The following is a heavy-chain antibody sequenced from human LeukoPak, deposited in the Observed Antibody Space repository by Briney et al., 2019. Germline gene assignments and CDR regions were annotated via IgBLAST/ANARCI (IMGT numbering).Heavy chain of an antibody. CDR3: ARDTDYGDYKYFDY. CDR2: IYYSGST. V-gene: IGHV4-39*07. D-gene: IGHD4-17*01. CDR1: GGSISSSSYY. Sequence: SETLSLTCTVSGGSISSSSYYWGWIRQPPGKGLEWIGSIYYSGSTYYNPSLKSRVTISVDTSKNQFSLKLSSVTAADTAVYYCARDTDYGDYKYFDYWGQGTLVTVSS. J-gene: IGHJ4*02.